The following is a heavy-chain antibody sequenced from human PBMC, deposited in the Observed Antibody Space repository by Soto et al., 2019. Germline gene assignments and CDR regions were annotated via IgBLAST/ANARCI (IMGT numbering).Heavy chain of an antibody. CDR1: GFTFSSYA. J-gene: IGHJ5*02. D-gene: IGHD1-1*01. V-gene: IGHV3-23*01. Sequence: GGSLRLSCAASGFTFSSYAMTWVRQAPGKGLEWVSAISGSGGATYYADSVKGRFTISRDNSKNTLYLQMNSLGAEDTAIYFCAKDLQGNWHPDHWGQGALVTVSS. CDR2: ISGSGGAT. CDR3: AKDLQGNWHPDH.